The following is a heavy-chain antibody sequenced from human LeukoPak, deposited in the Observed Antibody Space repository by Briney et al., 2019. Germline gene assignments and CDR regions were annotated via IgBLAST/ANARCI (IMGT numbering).Heavy chain of an antibody. Sequence: GGSLGLSCAVSGFTFSSYAMSWVRQAPGKGLEWVSAISGSGGSTYYADSVKGRFTISRDNSKNTLYLQMNSLRAEDTAVYYCAKGCNGGSCYYDYWGQGTLVTVSS. CDR3: AKGCNGGSCYYDY. D-gene: IGHD2-15*01. CDR1: GFTFSSYA. CDR2: ISGSGGST. V-gene: IGHV3-23*01. J-gene: IGHJ4*02.